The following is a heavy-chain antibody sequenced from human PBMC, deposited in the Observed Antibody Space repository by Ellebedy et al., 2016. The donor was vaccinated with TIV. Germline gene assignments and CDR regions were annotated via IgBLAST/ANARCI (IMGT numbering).Heavy chain of an antibody. Sequence: MPGGSLRLSCTVSGGSISSYYWSWIRQPPGKGLEWIGYIYYSGSTNYNPSLKSRVTISVDTSKNQFSLKLSSVTAADTAVYYCARGDSSGQDYWGQGTLVTVSS. CDR3: ARGDSSGQDY. V-gene: IGHV4-59*08. CDR2: IYYSGST. CDR1: GGSISSYY. D-gene: IGHD3-22*01. J-gene: IGHJ4*02.